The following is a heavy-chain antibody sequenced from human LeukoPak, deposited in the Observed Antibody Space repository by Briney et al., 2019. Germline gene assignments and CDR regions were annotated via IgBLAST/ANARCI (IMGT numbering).Heavy chain of an antibody. CDR1: GGSISSYY. V-gene: IGHV4-4*07. Sequence: SSETLSLTCTVSGGSISSYYWSWIRQPAGKGLEWIGRIYTSGSTNYNPSLKSRVTMSVDTSKNQFSLKLSSVTAADTAVYYCARDGEWYSSSWYWDYWGQGTLVTVSS. CDR3: ARDGEWYSSSWYWDY. D-gene: IGHD6-13*01. J-gene: IGHJ4*02. CDR2: IYTSGST.